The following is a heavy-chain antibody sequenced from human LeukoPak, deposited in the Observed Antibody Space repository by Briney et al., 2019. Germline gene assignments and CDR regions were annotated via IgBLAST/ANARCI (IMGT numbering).Heavy chain of an antibody. J-gene: IGHJ4*02. D-gene: IGHD2-15*01. Sequence: PSETLSLTCAVYGGSFSGYYWSWIRQPPGKGLEWIGEINHSGSTNYNPSLKSRVTISVDTSKNQFSLKLSSVTAADTAVYYCARVGRYCSGGSCYDTFDYWGQGTLVTVSS. V-gene: IGHV4-34*01. CDR2: INHSGST. CDR1: GGSFSGYY. CDR3: ARVGRYCSGGSCYDTFDY.